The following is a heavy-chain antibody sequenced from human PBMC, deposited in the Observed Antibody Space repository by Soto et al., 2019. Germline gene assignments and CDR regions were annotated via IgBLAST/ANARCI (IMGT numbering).Heavy chain of an antibody. CDR1: GFTFSSYG. Sequence: GGSLRLSCAASGFTFSSYGMHWVRQAPGKGLEWVAVIWYDGSNKYYADSVKGRFTISRDNSKNTLYLQMNSLRAEDTAVYYCARDKVVVVADRGYYYYGMDVWGQGTTVTVSS. V-gene: IGHV3-33*01. D-gene: IGHD2-15*01. J-gene: IGHJ6*02. CDR3: ARDKVVVVADRGYYYYGMDV. CDR2: IWYDGSNK.